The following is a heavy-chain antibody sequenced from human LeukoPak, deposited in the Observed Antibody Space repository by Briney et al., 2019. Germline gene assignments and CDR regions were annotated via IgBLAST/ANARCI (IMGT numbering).Heavy chain of an antibody. CDR3: ARDPYSGSYGDYYYYYMDL. V-gene: IGHV3-21*01. CDR2: ITSSSSYI. D-gene: IGHD1-26*01. CDR1: GFTFSSYN. J-gene: IGHJ6*03. Sequence: GGSLRLSCAASGFTFSSYNMNWVRQAPGKGLEWVSSITSSSSYIYYADSVKGRFTISRDNAKNSLYLQMNSLRAEDTAVYYCARDPYSGSYGDYYYYYMDLWGQGTTVTISS.